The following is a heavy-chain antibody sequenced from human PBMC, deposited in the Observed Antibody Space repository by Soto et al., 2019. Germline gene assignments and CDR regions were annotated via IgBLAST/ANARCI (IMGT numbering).Heavy chain of an antibody. CDR1: GGTFSSYA. Sequence: SVKVSCNASGGTFSSYAISWVRQAPGHGLEWMGGITPIFGTANYAQKFQGRVTITADESTSTAYMELSSLXSDDTAXYXXARFDFSSGYPQNYYYYYAVDVWDQGTTLTVSS. D-gene: IGHD3-3*01. CDR2: ITPIFGTA. J-gene: IGHJ6*02. V-gene: IGHV1-69*13. CDR3: ARFDFSSGYPQNYYYYYAVDV.